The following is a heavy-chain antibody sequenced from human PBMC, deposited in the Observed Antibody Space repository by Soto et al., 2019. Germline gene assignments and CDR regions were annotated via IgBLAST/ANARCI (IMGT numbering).Heavy chain of an antibody. CDR3: ARAADDAKTQFDP. V-gene: IGHV4-31*03. Sequence: SETLSLTCTVSGGSISSGGYYWSWIRQHPGKGLEWIGYLYYSWSTYYNPSLKSRVTISVDTSKNQFSLKLSSVTAADTAVYYCARAADDAKTQFDPWGQGNLVTVS. J-gene: IGHJ5*02. CDR2: LYYSWST. D-gene: IGHD3-16*01. CDR1: GGSISSGGYY.